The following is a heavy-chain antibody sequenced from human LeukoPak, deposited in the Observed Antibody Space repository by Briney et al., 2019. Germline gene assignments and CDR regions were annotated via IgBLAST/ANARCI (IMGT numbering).Heavy chain of an antibody. CDR3: ARGVAAAGQKY. J-gene: IGHJ4*02. CDR1: GFTFSSYW. CDR2: INSDGSST. V-gene: IGHV3-74*01. Sequence: GGSLTLSCAAYGFTFSSYWMHWVRQAPGKGLVWVSRINSDGSSTSYADSVKGRFTISRDNAKNTLYLQMNSLRAEDTAVYYCARGVAAAGQKYWGQGTLVTVSS. D-gene: IGHD6-13*01.